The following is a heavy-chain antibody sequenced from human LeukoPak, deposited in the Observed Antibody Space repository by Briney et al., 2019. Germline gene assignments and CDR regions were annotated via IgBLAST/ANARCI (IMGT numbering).Heavy chain of an antibody. V-gene: IGHV3-66*01. CDR1: GFTVRNNY. CDR3: ARVRYDSSGYYFADY. Sequence: PGGSLRLSCAASGFTVRNNYMSWARQAPGRGLEWVSIIYSGGSTYYTDSVRGKFTISRDNSKNTLYLQMNSLRAEDTAVYYCARVRYDSSGYYFADYWGQGTLVTVSS. CDR2: IYSGGST. D-gene: IGHD3-22*01. J-gene: IGHJ4*02.